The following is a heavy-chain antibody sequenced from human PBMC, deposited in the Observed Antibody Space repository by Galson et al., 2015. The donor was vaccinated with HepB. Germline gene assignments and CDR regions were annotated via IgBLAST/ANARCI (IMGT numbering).Heavy chain of an antibody. CDR1: GFTFTSSA. J-gene: IGHJ3*02. CDR3: AAHRSIAVAGYAFDI. CDR2: IVVGSGNT. Sequence: SCKASGFTFTSSAVQWVRQARGQRLEWIGWIVVGSGNTNYAQKFQERVTITRDMSTSTAYMELSNLRSEDTAVYYCAAHRSIAVAGYAFDIWGQGTMVTVSS. V-gene: IGHV1-58*01. D-gene: IGHD6-19*01.